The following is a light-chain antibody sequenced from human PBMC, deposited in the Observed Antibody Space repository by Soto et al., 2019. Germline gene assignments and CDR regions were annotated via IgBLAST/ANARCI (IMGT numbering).Light chain of an antibody. J-gene: IGLJ2*01. CDR2: DVS. CDR3: SSYTGSSTQV. Sequence: QSALTQPASVSGSPGQSLTISCTGTSSDVGGYNYVSWYQQHPGKAPKLMIYDVSNRPSGVSNRFSGSKSGNTASLTISGLQAEDEADYYCSSYTGSSTQVFGRGTKLTVL. V-gene: IGLV2-14*01. CDR1: SSDVGGYNY.